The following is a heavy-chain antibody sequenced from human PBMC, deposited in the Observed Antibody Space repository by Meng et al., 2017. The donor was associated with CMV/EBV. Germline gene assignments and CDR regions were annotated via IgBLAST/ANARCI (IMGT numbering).Heavy chain of an antibody. CDR3: ASWIDDSSGHFDY. CDR2: ISSSSSTI. CDR1: GFTFSSYS. J-gene: IGHJ4*02. D-gene: IGHD3-22*01. V-gene: IGHV3-48*04. Sequence: GGSLKISCAASGFTFSSYSMNWVRQAPGKGLEWVSYISSSSSTIYYADSVKGRFTISRDNAKNSLYLQMNSLRAEDTAVYYCASWIDDSSGHFDYWGQGTLVTVSS.